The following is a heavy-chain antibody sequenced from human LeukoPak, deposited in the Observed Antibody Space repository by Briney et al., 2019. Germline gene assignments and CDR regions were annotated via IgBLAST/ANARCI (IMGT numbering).Heavy chain of an antibody. CDR3: ARDHPGRYDISTGYAH. V-gene: IGHV1-3*01. CDR1: GSTFTSYA. D-gene: IGHD3-9*01. J-gene: IGHJ4*02. Sequence: ASVKVSCKASGSTFTSYAMHWVRRAPGQRREWMGWINAGNGNTKYSQKFLGRVTITRDTSASTAYMELSSLRSEDTAVYYCARDHPGRYDISTGYAHWGQGTLVTVSS. CDR2: INAGNGNT.